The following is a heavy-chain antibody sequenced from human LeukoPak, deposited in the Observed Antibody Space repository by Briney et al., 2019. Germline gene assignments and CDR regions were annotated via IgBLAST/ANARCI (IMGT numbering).Heavy chain of an antibody. V-gene: IGHV3-21*01. CDR1: GFTFSTFS. D-gene: IGHD1-7*01. CDR3: ARRTFPNDAFDV. CDR2: ISGSGSDI. Sequence: KPGGSLRLSCAASGFTFSTFSMNWVRQTPGKGLEWVSAISGSGSDIYYADSVKGRFTISRDNPKRSLYLQMDSLRAEDTAVYHCARRTFPNDAFDVWGQGTVVTVSS. J-gene: IGHJ3*01.